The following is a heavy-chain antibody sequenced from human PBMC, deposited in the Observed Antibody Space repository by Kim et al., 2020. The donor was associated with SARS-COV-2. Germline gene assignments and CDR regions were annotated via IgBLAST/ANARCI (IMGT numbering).Heavy chain of an antibody. Sequence: ASVKVSCKASGYIFTSNDINWVRQAPGQGLEWMGWMNPDSGNTGYAQKFQGRFTMTSNTSISTAYMELSSLRSEDTAVYFCARGANWYRHWGQGTLVTVS. J-gene: IGHJ5*02. CDR1: GYIFTSND. CDR2: MNPDSGNT. V-gene: IGHV1-8*01. CDR3: ARGANWYRH.